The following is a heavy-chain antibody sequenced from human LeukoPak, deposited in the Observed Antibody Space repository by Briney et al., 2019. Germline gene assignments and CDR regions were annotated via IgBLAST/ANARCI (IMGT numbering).Heavy chain of an antibody. CDR1: GGSLSTHH. D-gene: IGHD3-22*01. CDR2: ISDSGST. V-gene: IGHV4-59*11. J-gene: IGHJ4*02. CDR3: ARGYDSSAYYPFNY. Sequence: PSQTLSLTCVVSGGSLSTHHWSWIRQSPGRGLEWIGYISDSGSTNYNPSLKSRVTISVDTSKNQFSLMLSSVTAADTAVYYCARGYDSSAYYPFNYWGQGTLVTVSS.